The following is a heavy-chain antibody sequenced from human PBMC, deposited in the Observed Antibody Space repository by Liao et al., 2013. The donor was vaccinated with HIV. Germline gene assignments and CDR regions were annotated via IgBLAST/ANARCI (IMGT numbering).Heavy chain of an antibody. J-gene: IGHJ5*02. CDR3: ARGRRGITIFGVTHRGVYWFDP. Sequence: QVQLQQWGAGLLKPSETLSLTCAVYGGSFSDYYWSWIRQPPGKGLEWIGEIHHSGSTNYNPSLKSRLTISVDTKNQFSLKLSSVTAADTAVYYCARGRRGITIFGVTHRGVYWFDPWGQGTLVTVSS. D-gene: IGHD3-3*01. CDR1: GGSFSDYY. CDR2: IHHSGST. V-gene: IGHV4-34*01.